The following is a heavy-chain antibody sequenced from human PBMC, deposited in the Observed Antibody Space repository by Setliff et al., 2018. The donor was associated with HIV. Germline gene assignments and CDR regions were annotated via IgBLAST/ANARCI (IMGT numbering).Heavy chain of an antibody. D-gene: IGHD3-16*01. Sequence: SETLSLTCAVSGGSITDFYWNWTRQPPGKGLEWIGFAHHSGTASYNPSLQSRVIIAVDTSRNEFSLRVNSVTAADTAVYYCARWGEPSIKAFDIWGQGTMVTV. V-gene: IGHV4-59*08. CDR2: AHHSGTA. J-gene: IGHJ3*02. CDR3: ARWGEPSIKAFDI. CDR1: GGSITDFY.